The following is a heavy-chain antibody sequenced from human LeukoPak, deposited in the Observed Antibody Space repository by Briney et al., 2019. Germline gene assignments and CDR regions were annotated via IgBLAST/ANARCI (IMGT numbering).Heavy chain of an antibody. CDR2: ISAYNGNT. CDR1: GYTFTSYG. Sequence: ASVKVSCKASGYTFTSYGISWVRQAPGQGLEGMGWISAYNGNTNYAQKLQGRVTMTTDTSTSTAYMELRSLRSDDTAVYYCARDMASGSYGAFDIWGQGTMVTVSS. V-gene: IGHV1-18*01. CDR3: ARDMASGSYGAFDI. D-gene: IGHD1-26*01. J-gene: IGHJ3*02.